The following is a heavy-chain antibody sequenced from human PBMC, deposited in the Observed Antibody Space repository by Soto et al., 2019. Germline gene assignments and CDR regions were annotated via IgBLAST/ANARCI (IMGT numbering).Heavy chain of an antibody. CDR3: VRVSEDSSGSYDYYGMDV. CDR2: ISSGSRTI. V-gene: IGHV3-48*04. D-gene: IGHD1-26*01. CDR1: GFSFSGYA. J-gene: IGHJ6*02. Sequence: GGSLRLSCAASGFSFSGYAMNWVRQAPGKGLEWVSYISSGSRTIYYADSVKGRFTISRDNAKNSLCLQMNSLRAEDTAVYYCVRVSEDSSGSYDYYGMDVWGQGTTVTVSS.